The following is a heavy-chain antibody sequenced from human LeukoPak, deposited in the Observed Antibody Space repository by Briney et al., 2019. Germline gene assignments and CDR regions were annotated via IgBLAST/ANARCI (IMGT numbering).Heavy chain of an antibody. CDR1: GFTFSSYA. D-gene: IGHD5-12*01. CDR2: ISGSGGST. J-gene: IGHJ4*02. Sequence: QPGGSLRLSCAASGFTFSSYAMSWVRQAPGKGLEWVSAISGSGGSTYYADSVKGRFTISRDNSKNTLYLQMNSLRAEDTAVHYCAKGFIVATIKFDYWGQGTLVTVSS. V-gene: IGHV3-23*01. CDR3: AKGFIVATIKFDY.